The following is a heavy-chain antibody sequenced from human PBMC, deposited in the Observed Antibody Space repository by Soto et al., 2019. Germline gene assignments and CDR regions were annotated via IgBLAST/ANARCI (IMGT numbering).Heavy chain of an antibody. J-gene: IGHJ6*02. D-gene: IGHD2-15*01. CDR3: ASVETQRYYYGMDV. Sequence: QVQLVQSGAEVKKPGSSVKVSCKASGGTFSSYAISWVRQAPGQGLEWMGGIIPIFGTADYAQKFQGRVTIAADDSTSTAYMELSSLRSEDTAVYYCASVETQRYYYGMDVWGQGTTVTVSS. CDR2: IIPIFGTA. CDR1: GGTFSSYA. V-gene: IGHV1-69*12.